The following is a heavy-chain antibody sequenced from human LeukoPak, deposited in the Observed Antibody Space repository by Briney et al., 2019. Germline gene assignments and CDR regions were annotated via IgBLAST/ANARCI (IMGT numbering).Heavy chain of an antibody. D-gene: IGHD3-16*02. CDR3: ARETDYVWGSYRYFDY. V-gene: IGHV1-46*01. CDR1: GYTFTSYY. J-gene: IGHJ4*02. Sequence: ASVKVSCKASGYTFTSYYMHWVRQAPGQGLEWMGIINPSGGSTSYAQKFQGRVTMTRDTSTSTVYMELSSLRSEDTAVYYCARETDYVWGSYRYFDYWGQGTLVTVSS. CDR2: INPSGGST.